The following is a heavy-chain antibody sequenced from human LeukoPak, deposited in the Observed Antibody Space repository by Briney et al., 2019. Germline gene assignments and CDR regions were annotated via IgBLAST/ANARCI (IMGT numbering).Heavy chain of an antibody. V-gene: IGHV1-69*05. CDR3: AREYYYDSSGYTSYYFDY. D-gene: IGHD3-22*01. CDR1: GGTFSSYA. J-gene: IGHJ4*02. CDR2: IIPIFGTA. Sequence: SVKVSCKASGGTFSSYAISWVRQAPGQGLEWMGGIIPIFGTANYAQEFQGRVTITTDESTSTAYMELSSLRSEDTAVYYCAREYYYDSSGYTSYYFDYWGQGTLVTVSS.